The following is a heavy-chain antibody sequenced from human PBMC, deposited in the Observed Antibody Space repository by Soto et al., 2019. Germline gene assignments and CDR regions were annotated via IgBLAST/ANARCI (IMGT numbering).Heavy chain of an antibody. CDR2: IIPIFGTA. D-gene: IGHD3-22*01. V-gene: IGHV1-69*01. Sequence: QVQLVQSGAEVKKPGSSVKVSCKASGGTFSSYAISWVRQAPGQGLEWMGGIIPIFGTANYAQKFQARVTITANESTSTAYMELSSLRSEDKAVYYCARSRVTYYYDRSAFDIWGQGTMVTVSS. CDR1: GGTFSSYA. CDR3: ARSRVTYYYDRSAFDI. J-gene: IGHJ3*02.